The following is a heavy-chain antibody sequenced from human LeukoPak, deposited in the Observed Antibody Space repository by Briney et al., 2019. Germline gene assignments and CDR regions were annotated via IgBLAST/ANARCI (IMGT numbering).Heavy chain of an antibody. V-gene: IGHV3-21*01. D-gene: IGHD1-26*01. CDR3: ARDYIVGATPDAFDI. CDR1: GFTFSSYS. J-gene: IGHJ3*02. Sequence: GGSLRLSCAASGFTFSSYSMNWVRQAPGKGLEWVSSISSSSSYTYYADSVKGRFTISRDNAKNSLYLQMNSLRAEDTAVYYCARDYIVGATPDAFDIWGQGTMVTVSS. CDR2: ISSSSSYT.